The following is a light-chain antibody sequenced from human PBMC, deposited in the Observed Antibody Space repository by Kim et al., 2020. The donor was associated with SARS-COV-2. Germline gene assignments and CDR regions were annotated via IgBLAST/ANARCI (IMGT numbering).Light chain of an antibody. CDR3: CAYAGGSTYV. V-gene: IGLV2-23*02. J-gene: IGLJ1*01. CDR2: EVT. CDR1: SSDVGSSNL. Sequence: QSALTQPASVSGSPGQSITISCTGTSSDVGSSNLVSWYQQHPGKAPKLLIYEVTKRPSGVSYRVSGSKSGNTASLTISGLQAEDEADYYCCAYAGGSTYVCGTGTKVTVL.